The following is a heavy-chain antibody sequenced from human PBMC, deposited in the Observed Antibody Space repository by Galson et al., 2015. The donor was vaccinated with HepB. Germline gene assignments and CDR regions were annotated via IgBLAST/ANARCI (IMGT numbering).Heavy chain of an antibody. CDR1: GGSFSGNY. CDR2: INYSGNT. V-gene: IGHV4-34*03. J-gene: IGHJ4*02. Sequence: TLSLTCGVYGGSFSGNYWSWIRQPPGKGLEWIGEINYSGNTYYNPSLKRRVSISVDTSKKQFSLRLTSVTAADTGVYYWGDYWGQGTLVTVSS. CDR3: GDY.